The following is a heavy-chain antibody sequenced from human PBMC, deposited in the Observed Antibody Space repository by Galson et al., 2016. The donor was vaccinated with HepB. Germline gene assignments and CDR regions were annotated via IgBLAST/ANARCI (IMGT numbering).Heavy chain of an antibody. CDR2: IYPGDFDT. V-gene: IGHV5-51*01. CDR3: SRLDHRGYKYGYLDC. J-gene: IGHJ4*02. CDR1: GYTFTSHW. D-gene: IGHD5-18*01. Sequence: QSGAEVKKPGESLKISCKGSGYTFTSHWIGWVRQMPGKGLEVMGFIYPGDFDTRYSPSFQGQVTISADKSTTNVYLQWSSLKASDTAIYYCSRLDHRGYKYGYLDCSGQGTLVTVSS.